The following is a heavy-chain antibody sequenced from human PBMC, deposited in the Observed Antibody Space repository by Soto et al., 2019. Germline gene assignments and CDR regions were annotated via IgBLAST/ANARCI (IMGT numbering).Heavy chain of an antibody. J-gene: IGHJ6*01. CDR1: GGSISSSSYY. D-gene: IGHD6-19*01. CDR3: AVIAVDDNRYFYYGMDV. Sequence: SETLSRTFTVSGGSISSSSYYWGWIRQPPVKVLEWIGSIYYSGSNYYNPSLKRRVTISVETSKNQFSLKLSSVTAADTAVYYIAVIAVDDNRYFYYGMDVWGQRTTVTVSS. V-gene: IGHV4-39*01. CDR2: IYYSGSN.